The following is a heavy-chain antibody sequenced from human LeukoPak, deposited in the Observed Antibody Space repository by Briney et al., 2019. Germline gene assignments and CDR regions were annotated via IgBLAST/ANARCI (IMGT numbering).Heavy chain of an antibody. CDR1: GFTFSSYS. J-gene: IGHJ4*02. Sequence: PGGSLRLSCAASGFTFSSYSMNWVRQAPGKGLEWVSPISSGSSYIYHADSVKGRFTISRDNAKNSLYLQMNSLRAEDTAVYYCARQAVAGQVDYWGQGTLVTVSS. CDR3: ARQAVAGQVDY. CDR2: ISSGSSYI. D-gene: IGHD6-19*01. V-gene: IGHV3-21*01.